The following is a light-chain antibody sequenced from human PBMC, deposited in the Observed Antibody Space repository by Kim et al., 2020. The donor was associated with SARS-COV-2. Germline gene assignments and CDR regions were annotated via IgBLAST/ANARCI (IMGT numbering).Light chain of an antibody. CDR2: LGA. Sequence: PASIGCRSTKSLLPSNGINYLYWYLQKKGQSPQLLFYLGAYPAAGVPDRCSGGGSGTDYTLTLSRVEADDVVVYYCRQHLKVAMTFGQGTRLEIK. CDR3: RQHLKVAMT. J-gene: IGKJ5*01. V-gene: IGKV2-28*01. CDR1: KSLLPSNGINY.